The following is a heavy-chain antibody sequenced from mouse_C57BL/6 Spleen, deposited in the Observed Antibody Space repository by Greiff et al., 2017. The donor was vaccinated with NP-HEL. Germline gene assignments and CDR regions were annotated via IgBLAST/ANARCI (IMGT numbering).Heavy chain of an antibody. J-gene: IGHJ4*01. Sequence: EVQLQQSGGGLVKPGGSLKLSCAASGFTFSDYGMHWVRQAPEKGLEWVAYISSGSSTIYYADTVKGRFTISRDNAKNTLFLQMTSLRSEDTAMYYCARNARYYYAMDYWGQGTSVTVSS. V-gene: IGHV5-17*01. CDR2: ISSGSSTI. CDR1: GFTFSDYG. CDR3: ARNARYYYAMDY.